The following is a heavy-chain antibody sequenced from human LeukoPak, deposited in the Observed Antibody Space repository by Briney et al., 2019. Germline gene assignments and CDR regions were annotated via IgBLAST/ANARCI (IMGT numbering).Heavy chain of an antibody. D-gene: IGHD1-26*01. CDR2: ISAGNGNT. Sequence: ASVNVSCKASGYTFTSYAIHWVRQAPGQRLEWMGWISAGNGNTKYSQNFQGRVTFISNTSATTAFMELSSLRSEDAAVYYCARDSGSGSNDYWGQGTLVTVSS. V-gene: IGHV1-3*01. CDR1: GYTFTSYA. CDR3: ARDSGSGSNDY. J-gene: IGHJ4*02.